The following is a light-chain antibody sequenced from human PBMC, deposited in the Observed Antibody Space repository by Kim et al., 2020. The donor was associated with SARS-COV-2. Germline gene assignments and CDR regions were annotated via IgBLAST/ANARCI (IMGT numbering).Light chain of an antibody. V-gene: IGKV4-1*01. J-gene: IGKJ2*03. CDR2: WAS. Sequence: ATLNRKSCQTVLYNSNNKNYLAWYQQKPGQAPKLLISWASIRESGVSDRFSGSGSETDFTLTISSLQAEDVAVYYCQQYYSTPPSFGQGTKLEI. CDR3: QQYYSTPPS. CDR1: QTVLYNSNNKNY.